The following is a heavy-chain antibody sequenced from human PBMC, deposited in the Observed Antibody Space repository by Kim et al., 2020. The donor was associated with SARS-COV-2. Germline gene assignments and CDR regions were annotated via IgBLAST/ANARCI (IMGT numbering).Heavy chain of an antibody. D-gene: IGHD2-21*01. CDR3: GTLHKIHR. V-gene: IGHV3-15*01. Sequence: EGGPTDYAAPVQGKFTISRDDAKNTLYLQMSGLKTEVTAVYYCGTLHKIHRWGQGTRVTVST. J-gene: IGHJ5*02. CDR2: EGGPT.